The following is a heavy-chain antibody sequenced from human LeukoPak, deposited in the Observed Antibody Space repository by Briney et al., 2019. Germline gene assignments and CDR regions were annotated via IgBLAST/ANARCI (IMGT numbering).Heavy chain of an antibody. Sequence: SETLSLTCTVSGGSISSSNYYWGWIRQPPGKGLEWIGSIHYSGSTYYSPSLKSRVTVSVDTSKNQFTVNLSSVTAADTAVYYCTRHFGSGRDDYWGQGTLVTVSP. CDR1: GGSISSSNYY. CDR3: TRHFGSGRDDY. V-gene: IGHV4-39*01. CDR2: IHYSGST. J-gene: IGHJ4*02. D-gene: IGHD3-10*01.